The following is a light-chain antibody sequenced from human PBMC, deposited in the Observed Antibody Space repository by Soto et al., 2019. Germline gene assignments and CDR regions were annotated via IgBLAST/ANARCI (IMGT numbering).Light chain of an antibody. Sequence: EIVLTQSPGTLSLSPGERATLSCRASQSVSSSYLAWYQQKPGQAPRLLIYAASNRATGIPGRFSGSESGTDFTLTISRLEPEDFAMYYCQQYGSSTLTFGGGTKVEIK. J-gene: IGKJ4*01. CDR1: QSVSSSY. V-gene: IGKV3-20*01. CDR3: QQYGSSTLT. CDR2: AAS.